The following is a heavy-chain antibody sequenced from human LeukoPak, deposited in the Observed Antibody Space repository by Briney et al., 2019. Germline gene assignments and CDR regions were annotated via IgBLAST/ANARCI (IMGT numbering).Heavy chain of an antibody. CDR1: GYTFTSYG. Sequence: APVKVSCKASGYTFTSYGISWVRQAPGQGLEWMGWISAYNGNTNYAQKLQGRVTMTTDTSTSTAYMELRSLRSDDTAVYYCARAYYYDSSGYYYHFTFDYWGQGTLVTVSS. D-gene: IGHD3-22*01. CDR3: ARAYYYDSSGYYYHFTFDY. J-gene: IGHJ4*02. CDR2: ISAYNGNT. V-gene: IGHV1-18*01.